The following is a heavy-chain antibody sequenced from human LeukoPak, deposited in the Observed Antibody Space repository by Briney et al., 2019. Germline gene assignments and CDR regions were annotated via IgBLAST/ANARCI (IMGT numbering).Heavy chain of an antibody. CDR2: IYYIGST. V-gene: IGHV4-59*01. CDR1: GGSINSYY. D-gene: IGHD1-26*01. Sequence: SETLSLTCTVSGGSINSYYWSWIRQPPGKGLEWIGYIYYIGSTNYNPSLKSRVTISVDTSKNQFSLKLSSVTAADTAVYYCARMNTRVGATPPDYWGQGTLVTVSS. J-gene: IGHJ4*02. CDR3: ARMNTRVGATPPDY.